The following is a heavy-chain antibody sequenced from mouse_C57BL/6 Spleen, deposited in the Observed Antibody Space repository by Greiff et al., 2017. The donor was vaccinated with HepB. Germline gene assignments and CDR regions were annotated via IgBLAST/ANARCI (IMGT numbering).Heavy chain of an antibody. Sequence: VKLVESGAELVRPGASVTLSCKASGYTFTDYEMHWVKQTPVHGLEWIGAIDPETGGTAYNQKFKGKAILTADKSSSTAYMELRSLTSEDSAVYYCTRYGSSRYYAMDYWGQGTSVTVSS. V-gene: IGHV1-15*01. J-gene: IGHJ4*01. CDR3: TRYGSSRYYAMDY. CDR1: GYTFTDYE. D-gene: IGHD1-1*01. CDR2: IDPETGGT.